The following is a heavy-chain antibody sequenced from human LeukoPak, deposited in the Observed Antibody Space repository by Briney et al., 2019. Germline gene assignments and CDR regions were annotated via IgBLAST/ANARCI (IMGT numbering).Heavy chain of an antibody. CDR1: GGSISSYY. CDR3: ARDRLAARVVYYYYYMDV. J-gene: IGHJ6*03. D-gene: IGHD6-6*01. V-gene: IGHV4-4*07. CDR2: IYTSGST. Sequence: PSETLSLTCTVSGGSISSYYWSWIRQPAGKGLEWIGRIYTSGSTNYNPSLKSRVTMSVDTSKNQFSLKLSSVTAADTAVYYCARDRLAARVVYYYYYMDVWGKGTTVTVSS.